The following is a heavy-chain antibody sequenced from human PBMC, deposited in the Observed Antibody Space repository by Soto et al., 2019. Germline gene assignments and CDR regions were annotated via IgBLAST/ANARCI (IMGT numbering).Heavy chain of an antibody. CDR3: AGRGCSSTSCLAGADYYDGMDD. V-gene: IGHV1-69*02. D-gene: IGHD2-2*01. J-gene: IGHJ6*02. Sequence: QVPLVQSGAEVQKPGSSVKVSCKASGGTCSSYTISWVRHAPVQGLEWMGRIIPILGIAQYAQKFQGRVTITADKSTSTGSLEQGGVRSEGWSVYYSAGRGCSSTSCLAGADYYDGMDDWGHGTTVTVAS. CDR2: IIPILGIA. CDR1: GGTCSSYT.